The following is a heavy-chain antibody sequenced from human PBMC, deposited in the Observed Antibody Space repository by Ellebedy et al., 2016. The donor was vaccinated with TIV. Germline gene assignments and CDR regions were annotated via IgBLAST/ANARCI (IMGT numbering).Heavy chain of an antibody. J-gene: IGHJ2*01. Sequence: GGSLRLSXAPSGFPFSSYAMSWVRQPPGKGLEWVSAIRGRGGSTYYADSVKGRFTISRDNPKNTLYLQMNSLRAEDTAVYYCAKDLEQQLVVWYFDLWGRGNLVTVSS. CDR2: IRGRGGST. V-gene: IGHV3-23*01. CDR3: AKDLEQQLVVWYFDL. CDR1: GFPFSSYA. D-gene: IGHD6-13*01.